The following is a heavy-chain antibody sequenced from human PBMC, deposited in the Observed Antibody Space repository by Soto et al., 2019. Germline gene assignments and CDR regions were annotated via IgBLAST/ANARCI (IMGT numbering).Heavy chain of an antibody. V-gene: IGHV1-18*01. D-gene: IGHD1-26*01. CDR1: GYTYTSYG. CDR3: ARDGVERGSYGARAFDI. CDR2: ISAYNGNR. Sequence: QVQLVQSGAEVKEPGASVKVSCKASGYTYTSYGISWVRQAPGQGLEWMGWISAYNGNRNYAQKLQGRVTMTTDTSTSTAYMELRSLRSDDTAVYYCARDGVERGSYGARAFDIWGQGTMVTVSS. J-gene: IGHJ3*02.